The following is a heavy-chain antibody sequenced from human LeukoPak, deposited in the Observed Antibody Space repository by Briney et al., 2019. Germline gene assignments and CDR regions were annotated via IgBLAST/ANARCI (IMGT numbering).Heavy chain of an antibody. CDR1: GGSISSSSYY. Sequence: SETLSLTCTVSGGSISSSSYYWGWIRQPPGKGLGWIGSIYYSGSTYYNPSLKSRVTISVDTSKNQFSLKLSSVTAADTAVYYCATSRRYSSSWYLTWFDPWGQGTLVTVSS. D-gene: IGHD6-13*01. CDR2: IYYSGST. J-gene: IGHJ5*02. V-gene: IGHV4-39*01. CDR3: ATSRRYSSSWYLTWFDP.